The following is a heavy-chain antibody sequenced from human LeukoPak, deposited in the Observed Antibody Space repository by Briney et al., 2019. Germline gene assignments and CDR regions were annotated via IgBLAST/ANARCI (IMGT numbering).Heavy chain of an antibody. CDR2: IYYSGNV. D-gene: IGHD3-16*01. CDR3: ARHEDLLGAFDI. J-gene: IGHJ3*02. V-gene: IGHV4-39*01. CDR1: GGSITSGSYY. Sequence: SETLSLTCTVSGGSITSGSYYWGWIRQPPGKGLEWIGSIYYSGNVYYNPSLKSRITISVDTSKNQFSLKLTSVTAADTAVYYCARHEDLLGAFDIWGQETMVTVSS.